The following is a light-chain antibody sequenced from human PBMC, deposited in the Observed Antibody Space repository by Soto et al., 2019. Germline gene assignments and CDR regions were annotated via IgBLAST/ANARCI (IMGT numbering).Light chain of an antibody. J-gene: IGLJ2*01. CDR1: SSDVGDYKY. Sequence: QSALTQPASVSGSPGQSITISCTGNSSDVGDYKYVSWYQQHPGKAPKLMIYDVSNRPSGVSDRFSGSKSANTASLTISGLQAEDEADYYCSSYSTRGTLVIFGGGTKVTVL. V-gene: IGLV2-14*03. CDR3: SSYSTRGTLVI. CDR2: DVS.